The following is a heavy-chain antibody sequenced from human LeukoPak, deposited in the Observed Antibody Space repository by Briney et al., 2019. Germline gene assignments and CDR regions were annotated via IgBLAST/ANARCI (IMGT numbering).Heavy chain of an antibody. CDR2: IIPIFGTA. J-gene: IGHJ3*02. CDR3: ARRGRYNWNSYAFDI. D-gene: IGHD1-7*01. CDR1: GGTFSSYA. Sequence: SVKVSCKASGGTFSSYAISWVRQAPGQGLEWMGGIIPIFGTANYAQKFQGRVTITTDESTSTAYMELSGLRSEDTAVYYCARRGRYNWNSYAFDIWGQGTMVTVSS. V-gene: IGHV1-69*05.